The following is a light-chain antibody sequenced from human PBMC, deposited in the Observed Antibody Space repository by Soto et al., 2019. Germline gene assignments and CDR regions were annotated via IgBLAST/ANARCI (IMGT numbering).Light chain of an antibody. CDR3: LLSYSGARV. Sequence: QSVVTQEPSLTVSPGGTVTLTCGSSTGAVTSGHFPYWFQQKPGQAPRTLIYDTNNTQSWTPARFSGSLLGGKAALTLSGAQPEDEAEYYCLLSYSGARVFGGGTKLTVL. CDR2: DTN. V-gene: IGLV7-46*01. J-gene: IGLJ3*02. CDR1: TGAVTSGHF.